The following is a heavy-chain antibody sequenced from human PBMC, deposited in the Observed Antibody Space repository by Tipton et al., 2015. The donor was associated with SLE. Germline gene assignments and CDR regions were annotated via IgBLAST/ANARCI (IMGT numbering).Heavy chain of an antibody. D-gene: IGHD2-2*01. Sequence: RSLRLSCGASGFTFNSYSIHWVRQAPGKGLEWVAIISYDGSNKYYADSVKGRFTISRDNSRNTLYLQMNSLRTEDTAVYYCARVGRLYQLLLPTTYSYFYMDVWGKGTTVTVSS. CDR1: GFTFNSYS. V-gene: IGHV3-30*04. J-gene: IGHJ6*03. CDR2: ISYDGSNK. CDR3: ARVGRLYQLLLPTTYSYFYMDV.